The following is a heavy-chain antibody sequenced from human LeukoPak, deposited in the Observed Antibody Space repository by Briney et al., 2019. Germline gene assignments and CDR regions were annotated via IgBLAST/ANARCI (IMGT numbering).Heavy chain of an antibody. CDR2: ISAYNGNT. D-gene: IGHD6-19*01. CDR3: ARDSGIAVAGIEDY. V-gene: IGHV1-18*01. J-gene: IGHJ4*02. CDR1: GYTFTSYG. Sequence: ASVTVSCTASGYTFTSYGISWVRQAPGQGLEWMGWISAYNGNTNYAQKLQGRVTMTTDTSTSTAYMELRSLRSDDTAVYYCARDSGIAVAGIEDYWGQGTLVTVSS.